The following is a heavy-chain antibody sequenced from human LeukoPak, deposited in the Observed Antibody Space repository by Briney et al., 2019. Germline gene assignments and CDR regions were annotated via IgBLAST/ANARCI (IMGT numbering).Heavy chain of an antibody. Sequence: GGSLRLSCAASGFTFTSYEMNWVRPAPGKVLEWVSYSSSSGSTIYYADSVKGRFTISRDNAKNSLYLQMNSLRAEDTAVYYCARDNTQVVPCYFDYWGQGTLVTVSS. CDR3: ARDNTQVVPCYFDY. CDR1: GFTFTSYE. J-gene: IGHJ4*02. V-gene: IGHV3-48*03. CDR2: SSSSGSTI. D-gene: IGHD2-21*01.